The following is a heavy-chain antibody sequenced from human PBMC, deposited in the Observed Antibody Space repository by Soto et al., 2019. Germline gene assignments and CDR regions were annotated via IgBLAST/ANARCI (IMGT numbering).Heavy chain of an antibody. V-gene: IGHV3-23*01. D-gene: IGHD6-19*01. Sequence: VQLLESGGGLVQPGGSLRLSCAASGFIFRDYAMNLVRQAPGKGLEWVSDISGSGDSARYADSVKGRFTISRDNSRDTLYPHMNSLRVDDTAVYYCGKERRGSGWSVCDFWGQGDLVTVSS. CDR1: GFIFRDYA. J-gene: IGHJ4*02. CDR2: ISGSGDSA. CDR3: GKERRGSGWSVCDF.